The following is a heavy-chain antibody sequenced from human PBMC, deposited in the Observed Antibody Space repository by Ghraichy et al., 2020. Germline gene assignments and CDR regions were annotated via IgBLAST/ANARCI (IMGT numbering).Heavy chain of an antibody. CDR3: ARPPITMVRGARPYWYFDL. CDR2: INHSGST. Sequence: SETLSLTCAVYGGSFSGYYWSWIRQPPGKGLEWIGEINHSGSTNYNPSLKSRVTISVDTSKNQFSLKLSSVTAADTAVYYCARPPITMVRGARPYWYFDLWGRGTLVTVSS. CDR1: GGSFSGYY. V-gene: IGHV4-34*01. D-gene: IGHD3-10*01. J-gene: IGHJ2*01.